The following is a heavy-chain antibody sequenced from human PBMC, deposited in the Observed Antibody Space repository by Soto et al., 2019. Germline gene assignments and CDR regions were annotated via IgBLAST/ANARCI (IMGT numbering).Heavy chain of an antibody. CDR3: ARDPVTTSLYYYYGMDV. D-gene: IGHD4-17*01. CDR1: GGSISSYY. Sequence: PSETLSLTCTVSGGSISSYYWSWIRQPPGKGLEWIGYMHHSGSSSYNPSLKSRVTISVDTSKNQFSLKLSSVTAADTAVYYCARDPVTTSLYYYYGMDVWGQGTTVTVS. V-gene: IGHV4-59*12. CDR2: MHHSGSS. J-gene: IGHJ6*02.